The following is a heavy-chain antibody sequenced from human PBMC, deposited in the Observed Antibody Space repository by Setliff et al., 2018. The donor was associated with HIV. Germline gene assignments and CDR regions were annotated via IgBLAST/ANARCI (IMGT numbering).Heavy chain of an antibody. CDR3: AREHCSGGSCNGFDI. V-gene: IGHV4-4*09. Sequence: SETLSLTCTVSGGSSSTSYWNWIRQPPGKGLEWIAYIYISGTTNYNPSLKSRVTISLDTSRNQFSLKLGSVTAADTAMYYCAREHCSGGSCNGFDIWGQGTMDTVSS. D-gene: IGHD2-15*01. CDR1: GGSSSTSY. CDR2: IYISGTT. J-gene: IGHJ3*02.